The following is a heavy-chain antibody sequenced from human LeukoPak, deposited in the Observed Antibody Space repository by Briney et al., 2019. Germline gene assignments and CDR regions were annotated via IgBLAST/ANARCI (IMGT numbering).Heavy chain of an antibody. CDR1: GGSISSSY. V-gene: IGHV4-59*01. CDR2: IHHSGNT. J-gene: IGHJ3*02. D-gene: IGHD2-21*01. Sequence: SETLSLTCTVSGGSISSSYWSWIRQSPGKGLEWVGYIHHSGNTNSNPPLKSRVTISVDTPKNQFSLKLSSVTAADTAVYYCVRWQYCGGYCYFSAFDIWGQGTMVTVSS. CDR3: VRWQYCGGYCYFSAFDI.